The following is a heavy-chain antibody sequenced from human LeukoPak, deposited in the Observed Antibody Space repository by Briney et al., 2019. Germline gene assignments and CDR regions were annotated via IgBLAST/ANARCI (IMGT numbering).Heavy chain of an antibody. V-gene: IGHV3-23*01. CDR3: AKGRRSSCYSGVDS. CDR2: ISDSGGST. D-gene: IGHD2-2*02. CDR1: GFTFRTYA. J-gene: IGHJ4*02. Sequence: GGSLRLSCAASGFTFRTYAMSWVRQAPGKGLEWVSSISDSGGSTYYADSVKGRFTISRDNSKNTLYLQMSSLGAEDTAVYYCAKGRRSSCYSGVDSWGQGTLVTVSS.